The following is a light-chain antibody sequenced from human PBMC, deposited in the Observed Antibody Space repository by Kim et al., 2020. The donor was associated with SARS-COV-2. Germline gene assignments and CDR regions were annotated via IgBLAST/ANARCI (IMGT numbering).Light chain of an antibody. CDR2: YDS. CDR1: NIGSKS. CDR3: QVWDSSSDHPV. J-gene: IGLJ3*02. Sequence: VSVAPGKTARITCGGNNIGSKSVHWYQQKPGQAPVLVIYYDSDRPSGIPERFSGSNSGNTATLTISRVEAGDEADYYCQVWDSSSDHPVFGGGTKVTVL. V-gene: IGLV3-21*04.